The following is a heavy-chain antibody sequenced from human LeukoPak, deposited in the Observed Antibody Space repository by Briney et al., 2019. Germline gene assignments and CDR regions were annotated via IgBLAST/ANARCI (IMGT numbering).Heavy chain of an antibody. J-gene: IGHJ4*02. V-gene: IGHV3-23*01. D-gene: IGHD3-10*01. Sequence: GGSLRLSCAASGFTFSNYAMSWVRQAPGKGLEWVSAISGSGGSTYYADSVKGRFTISRDNSKNTLYLQANSLRAEDTAVYYCAKAPSIWFGESPFDYWGQGTLVTVSS. CDR1: GFTFSNYA. CDR2: ISGSGGST. CDR3: AKAPSIWFGESPFDY.